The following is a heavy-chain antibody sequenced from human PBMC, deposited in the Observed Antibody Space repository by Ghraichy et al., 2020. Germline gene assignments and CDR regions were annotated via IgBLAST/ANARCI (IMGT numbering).Heavy chain of an antibody. Sequence: GGSLRLSCEASGFSLSRYWMHWVRQAPGKGLVWVSRVDRDGSGASYADSVKDRFTISRDNAKNTLYLQMNSLRSEDTAVYYCARASSSVGPSEAAWGQGTLVTVSS. V-gene: IGHV3-74*01. CDR3: ARASSSVGPSEAA. J-gene: IGHJ4*02. D-gene: IGHD1-26*01. CDR2: VDRDGSGA. CDR1: GFSLSRYW.